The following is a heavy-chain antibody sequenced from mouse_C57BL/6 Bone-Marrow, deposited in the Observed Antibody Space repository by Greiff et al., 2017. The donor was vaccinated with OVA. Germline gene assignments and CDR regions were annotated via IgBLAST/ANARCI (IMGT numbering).Heavy chain of an antibody. CDR3: PRWYF. J-gene: IGHJ2*01. CDR1: GYAFSSYW. D-gene: IGHD1-1*02. Sequence: VQLVESGAELVKPGASVEISCKASGYAFSSYWMNWVKQRPGKGLEWIGQIYPGDGDTNYNGKFKGKATLTAHISSSTSHLQLRRLTSVASAVSFCPRWYFWGQGTTLTVSS. CDR2: IYPGDGDT. V-gene: IGHV1-80*01.